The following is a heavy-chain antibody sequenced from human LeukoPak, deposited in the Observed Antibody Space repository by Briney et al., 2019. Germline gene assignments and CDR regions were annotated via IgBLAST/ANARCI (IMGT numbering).Heavy chain of an antibody. CDR1: GGSITSYY. CDR2: IYSNGNT. V-gene: IGHV4-59*08. Sequence: SETLSLTCTVSGGSITSYYWSWIRQPPGKGLEWIGYIYSNGNTNYNPSLKSRVTMSVDTSKNHFSLNLTSVTAADTAVYYCARHCCRGGYSFDSWGQGTLVTVSS. CDR3: ARHCCRGGYSFDS. D-gene: IGHD5-24*01. J-gene: IGHJ4*02.